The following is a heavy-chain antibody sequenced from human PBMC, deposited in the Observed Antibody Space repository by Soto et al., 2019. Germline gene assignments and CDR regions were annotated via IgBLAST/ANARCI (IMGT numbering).Heavy chain of an antibody. D-gene: IGHD2-2*02. J-gene: IGHJ5*02. CDR1: GFSVKDYY. V-gene: IGHV3-11*01. CDR3: AGDMYTNYANYFDL. CDR2: ITSSGGNA. Sequence: LILSCAASGFSVKDYYSTWMRQTPEKGLEGISTITSSGGNAYYAASVKGRVTISRDNAHNSLYLQMSGLRAEDTALYYCAGDMYTNYANYFDLWGQGTLVTVSS.